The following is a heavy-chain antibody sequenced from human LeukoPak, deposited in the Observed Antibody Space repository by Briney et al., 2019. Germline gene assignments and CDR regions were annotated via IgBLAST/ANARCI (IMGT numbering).Heavy chain of an antibody. CDR2: IIPIFGTA. V-gene: IGHV1-69*13. J-gene: IGHJ3*02. Sequence: GASVKVSCKASGGTFSSYAISWVRQAPGQGLEWMGGIIPIFGTANYAQKFQGRVTITADESTSTAYMELSSLRSEDTAVYYCARTIVVVPAASGAFDIWGQGTMVTVSS. CDR1: GGTFSSYA. D-gene: IGHD2-2*01. CDR3: ARTIVVVPAASGAFDI.